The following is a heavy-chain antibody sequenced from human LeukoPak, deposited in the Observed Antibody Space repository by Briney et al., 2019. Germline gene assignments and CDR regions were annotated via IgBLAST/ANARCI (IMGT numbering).Heavy chain of an antibody. CDR1: GFTVSSNY. V-gene: IGHV3-66*01. CDR2: IYSGGST. CDR3: ARDSSRSGSYFGFDY. J-gene: IGHJ4*02. D-gene: IGHD1-26*01. Sequence: PGGSLRLSCAASGFTVSSNYMSWVRQAPGKGLEWVSVIYSGGSTYYADSVKGRFTISRDNSKNTLYLQMNGLRAEDTAVYYCARDSSRSGSYFGFDYWGQGTLVTVSS.